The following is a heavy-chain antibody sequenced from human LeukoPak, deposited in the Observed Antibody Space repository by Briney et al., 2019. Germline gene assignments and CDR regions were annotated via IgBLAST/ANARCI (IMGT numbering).Heavy chain of an antibody. V-gene: IGHV4-4*07. D-gene: IGHD6-13*01. Sequence: SETLSLTCTVSGGSISSYYWSWIRQPAGKGLEWIGRIYTSGSTNYNPSLKSRVTMSVDTSKNQFSLKLSSVTAADTAVYYCASVFSSWYLEYFQHWGQGTLVTVSS. CDR2: IYTSGST. CDR3: ASVFSSWYLEYFQH. CDR1: GGSISSYY. J-gene: IGHJ1*01.